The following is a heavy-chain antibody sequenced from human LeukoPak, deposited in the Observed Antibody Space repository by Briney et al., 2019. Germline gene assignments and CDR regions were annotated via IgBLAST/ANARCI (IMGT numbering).Heavy chain of an antibody. CDR2: FTVGGGTT. J-gene: IGHJ4*02. Sequence: PGGSLRLSCAASGFTFSAYAMSWVRQAPGKGLEWVSAFTVGGGTTFYADSVKGRFTISRGNSKNMLYLQMNSLRAEDTAVYYCARTPAYCGGDCYSTFDYWGQGTLVTVSS. CDR1: GFTFSAYA. D-gene: IGHD2-21*02. CDR3: ARTPAYCGGDCYSTFDY. V-gene: IGHV3-23*01.